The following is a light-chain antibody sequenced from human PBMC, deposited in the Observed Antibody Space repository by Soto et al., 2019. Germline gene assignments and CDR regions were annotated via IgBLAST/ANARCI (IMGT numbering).Light chain of an antibody. Sequence: DIQMTQSPSSLSASVGDRVTITCRASQSISSYLNWYQQKPGKAPKLLIYAASSLQSGVPSRFSGSGSGTXFTLTISSLQPEDFATYYCQQSYSTLVTFGQGTKVEIK. V-gene: IGKV1-39*01. J-gene: IGKJ1*01. CDR2: AAS. CDR3: QQSYSTLVT. CDR1: QSISSY.